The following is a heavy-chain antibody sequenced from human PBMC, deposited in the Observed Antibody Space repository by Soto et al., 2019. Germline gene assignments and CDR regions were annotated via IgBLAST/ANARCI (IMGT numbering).Heavy chain of an antibody. J-gene: IGHJ3*02. CDR2: INHSGST. CDR1: GGSFSGYY. Sequence: SETLSLTCAVYGGSFSGYYWSWIRQPPGKGLEWIGEINHSGSTNYNPSLKSRVTISVETSKNQFSLKLSSVTAADTAVYYCERVRVILFDIWGQGTMVTVS. CDR3: ERVRVILFDI. V-gene: IGHV4-34*01.